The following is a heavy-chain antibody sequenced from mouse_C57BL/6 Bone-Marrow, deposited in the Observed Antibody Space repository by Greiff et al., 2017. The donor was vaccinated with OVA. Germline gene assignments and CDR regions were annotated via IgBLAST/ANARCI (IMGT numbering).Heavy chain of an antibody. Sequence: VQLQQPGAELVRPGSSVKLSCKASGYTFTSYWMHWVKQRPIQGLEWIGNIDPSDSETHYNQKFKDKATLTVDKSSSTAYMQLSSLTSEDSAVYYCARGALYGSSSYWYFDVWGTGTTVTVSS. CDR3: ARGALYGSSSYWYFDV. CDR1: GYTFTSYW. D-gene: IGHD1-1*01. CDR2: IDPSDSET. V-gene: IGHV1-52*01. J-gene: IGHJ1*03.